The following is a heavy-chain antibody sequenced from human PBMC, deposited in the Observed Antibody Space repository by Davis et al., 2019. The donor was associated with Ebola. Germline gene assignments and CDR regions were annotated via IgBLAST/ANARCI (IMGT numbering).Heavy chain of an antibody. D-gene: IGHD6-19*01. Sequence: GESLKISCAASGFTFSSNSMNWVRQAPGKGLEWVSFISSSSNYIYYADSVRGRFTISRDNAKNSLYLQMNSLRAEDTAVYYCASEYSSGWYPFDYWGQGTLVTVSS. J-gene: IGHJ4*02. CDR3: ASEYSSGWYPFDY. CDR1: GFTFSSNS. V-gene: IGHV3-21*01. CDR2: ISSSSNYI.